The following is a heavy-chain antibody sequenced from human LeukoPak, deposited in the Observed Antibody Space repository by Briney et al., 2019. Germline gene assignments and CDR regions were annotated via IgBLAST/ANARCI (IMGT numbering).Heavy chain of an antibody. CDR2: IYHSGST. D-gene: IGHD6-13*01. CDR3: ARVRGSSWYYLFDY. J-gene: IGHJ4*02. V-gene: IGHV4-30-2*01. Sequence: SETLSLTCTVSGGSISSGGYYWSWIRQPPGKGLEWIGYIYHSGSTYYNPSLKSRVTISVDRSKNQFSLKLSSVTAADTAVYYCARVRGSSWYYLFDYWGQGTLVTVSS. CDR1: GGSISSGGYY.